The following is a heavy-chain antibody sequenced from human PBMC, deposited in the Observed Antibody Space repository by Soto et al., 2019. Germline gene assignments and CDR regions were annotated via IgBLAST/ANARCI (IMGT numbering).Heavy chain of an antibody. CDR1: GGSVSSGSSY. CDR2: MYYSGTT. Sequence: QVQLQESGPGLVKPSETLSLTCTVSGGSVSSGSSYWCWIQQPPGKGLEWIGNMYYSGTTNYNPSLKSRLSISVDTSKNQFSLRLTSVTAADTAVYYCASERIRSGYSHYYGMDVWGQGTTVTVSS. V-gene: IGHV4-61*01. J-gene: IGHJ6*02. D-gene: IGHD3-3*01. CDR3: ASERIRSGYSHYYGMDV.